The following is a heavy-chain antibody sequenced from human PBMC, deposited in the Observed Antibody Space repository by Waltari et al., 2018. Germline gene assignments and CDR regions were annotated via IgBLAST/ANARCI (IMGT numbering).Heavy chain of an antibody. Sequence: EVQLVESGGGLIQPGGSLRLSCAASGFTVSSNYMSWVRQAPGKGLEWVSVIYSGGSTYYADSVKGRFTISRDNSKNTLYLQMNSLRAEDTAVYYCARDYRDGYGGAFDYWGQGTLVTVSS. V-gene: IGHV3-53*01. J-gene: IGHJ4*02. CDR3: ARDYRDGYGGAFDY. CDR2: IYSGGST. CDR1: GFTVSSNY. D-gene: IGHD5-12*01.